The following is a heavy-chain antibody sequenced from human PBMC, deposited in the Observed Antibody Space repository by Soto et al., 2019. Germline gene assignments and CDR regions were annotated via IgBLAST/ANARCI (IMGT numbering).Heavy chain of an antibody. CDR3: AYCTNRSSAEHVSEKGNMDV. CDR1: GGTFSSYA. CDR2: ITPIFDTT. V-gene: IGHV1-69*13. J-gene: IGHJ6*02. D-gene: IGHD2-8*01. Sequence: ASVKVSCKASGGTFSSYAISWVRQAPGQGLEWMGGITPIFDTTNYAQKFQGRVTITADESTSTAYMELSSLRSEDTAMYYCAYCTNRSSAEHVSEKGNMDVWGQGTKVTVS.